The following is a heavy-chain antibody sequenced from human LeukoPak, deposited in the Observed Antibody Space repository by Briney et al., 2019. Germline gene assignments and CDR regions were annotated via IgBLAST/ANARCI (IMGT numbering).Heavy chain of an antibody. V-gene: IGHV3-30*03. D-gene: IGHD3-10*01. Sequence: PGRSLRLSCAASGFTFSSYGMHWVRQAPGKGLEWVAVISYDGSNKYYADSVKGRFTISRDNSKNTLYLQMNSLRAEDTALYHCARETHGGSGRGRQAWFDPWGQGTLVTVSS. CDR2: ISYDGSNK. J-gene: IGHJ5*02. CDR3: ARETHGGSGRGRQAWFDP. CDR1: GFTFSSYG.